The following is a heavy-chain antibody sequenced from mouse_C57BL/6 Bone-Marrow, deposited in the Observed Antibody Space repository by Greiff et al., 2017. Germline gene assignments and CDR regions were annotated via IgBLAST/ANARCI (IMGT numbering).Heavy chain of an antibody. CDR2: INPSSGYT. J-gene: IGHJ1*03. D-gene: IGHD1-1*01. CDR3: ARVYYYGSSYDWYFDV. CDR1: GYTFTSYW. V-gene: IGHV1-7*01. Sequence: VQGVESGAELAKPGASVKLSCKASGYTFTSYWMHWVKQRPGQGLEWIGYINPSSGYTKYNQKFKDKATLTADKSSSTAYMQLSSLTYEYSAVYYCARVYYYGSSYDWYFDVWGTGTTVTVSS.